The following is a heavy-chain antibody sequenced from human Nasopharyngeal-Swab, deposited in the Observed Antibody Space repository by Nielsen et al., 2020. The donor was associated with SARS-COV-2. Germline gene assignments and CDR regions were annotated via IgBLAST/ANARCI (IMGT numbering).Heavy chain of an antibody. J-gene: IGHJ4*02. CDR1: GGSISSYH. D-gene: IGHD3-3*01. Sequence: GSLRLSCTVSGGSISSYHWSWIRQPPGKGLVWIGYIYYSGSTNYNPSLKSRVTISVDTSKNQFSLKLSSVTAADMAVYYCARLSYDFWSGYFDYWGQGTLVTVSS. CDR2: IYYSGST. CDR3: ARLSYDFWSGYFDY. V-gene: IGHV4-59*13.